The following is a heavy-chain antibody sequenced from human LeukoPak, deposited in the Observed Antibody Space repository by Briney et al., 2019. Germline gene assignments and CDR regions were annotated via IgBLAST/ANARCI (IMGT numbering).Heavy chain of an antibody. V-gene: IGHV3-20*04. J-gene: IGHJ4*02. CDR2: INWNGDST. CDR3: ARDLRVVITGSFDS. CDR1: GFSFDDYG. Sequence: GGSLRLSCAASGFSFDDYGLTWVRQAPGKGLECVFGINWNGDSTDYADSVKGRFTISRDNGKNSLYLQMSSLRAEDTALYYCARDLRVVITGSFDSWGQGALVTVSS. D-gene: IGHD3-22*01.